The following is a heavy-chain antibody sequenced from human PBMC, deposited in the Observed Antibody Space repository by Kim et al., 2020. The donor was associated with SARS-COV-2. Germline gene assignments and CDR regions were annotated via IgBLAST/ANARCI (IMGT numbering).Heavy chain of an antibody. V-gene: IGHV4-31*01. Sequence: YYNPSIKSQVTISVDTPKTQFSLKLSSVTAADTAVYYCARDFPIRGWFDPWGQGTLVTVSS. D-gene: IGHD3-3*02. J-gene: IGHJ5*02. CDR3: ARDFPIRGWFDP.